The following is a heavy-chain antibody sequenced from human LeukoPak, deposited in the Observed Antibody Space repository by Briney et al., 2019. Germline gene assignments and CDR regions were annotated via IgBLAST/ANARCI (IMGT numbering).Heavy chain of an antibody. CDR1: GFTFTNYG. CDR3: ARETYYDSSGKFDY. CDR2: ISAYNGNT. Sequence: SVKVSCKASGFTFTNYGISWVGQAPGQRLEWVGWISAYNGNTNYAQKLQGRVTMTTDTSTSTAYMELRSLRSDDTAVYYCARETYYDSSGKFDYWGQGTLVTVSS. J-gene: IGHJ4*02. V-gene: IGHV1-18*01. D-gene: IGHD3-22*01.